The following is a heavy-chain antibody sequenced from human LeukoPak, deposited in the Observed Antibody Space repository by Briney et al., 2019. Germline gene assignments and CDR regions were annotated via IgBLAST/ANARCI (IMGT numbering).Heavy chain of an antibody. D-gene: IGHD3-22*01. V-gene: IGHV4-59*01. CDR2: IYYSGST. J-gene: IGHJ6*02. CDR3: ARGVAYYDSSGYAHYYYGMDV. CDR1: GGSISSYY. Sequence: PSETLSLTCTVSGGSISSYYWSWIRQPPGKGLEWVGYIYYSGSTNYNPSLKSRVTISVDTSKNQFSLKLSSVTAADTAVYYCARGVAYYDSSGYAHYYYGMDVWGQGTTVTVSS.